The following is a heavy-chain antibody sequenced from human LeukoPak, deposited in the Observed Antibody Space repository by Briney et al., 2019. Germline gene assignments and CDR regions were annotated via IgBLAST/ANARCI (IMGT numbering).Heavy chain of an antibody. CDR2: INHSGST. Sequence: PSETLSLTCTVYGGSFSGYYWSWIRQPPGKGLEWIGEINHSGSTNYNPSLKSRVTISVDTSKNQFSLKLSSVTAADTAVYYCARVDTGEWYFDYWGQGTLVTVSS. D-gene: IGHD5-18*01. CDR1: GGSFSGYY. J-gene: IGHJ4*02. V-gene: IGHV4-34*01. CDR3: ARVDTGEWYFDY.